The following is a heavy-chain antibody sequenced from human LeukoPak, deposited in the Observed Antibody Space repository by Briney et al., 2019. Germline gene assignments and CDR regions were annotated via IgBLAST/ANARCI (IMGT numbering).Heavy chain of an antibody. V-gene: IGHV3-7*01. J-gene: IGHJ4*02. CDR1: GFNFNSNY. Sequence: GGSLRLSCAASGFNFNSNYMRWVRQAPGKGLEWVANINQDGSEKYHGDSVKGRFTNSRDNAKSSLFLEMSSLRAEDTAVYYCADPLSDFWGQGTLVAASS. CDR3: ADPLSDF. CDR2: INQDGSEK.